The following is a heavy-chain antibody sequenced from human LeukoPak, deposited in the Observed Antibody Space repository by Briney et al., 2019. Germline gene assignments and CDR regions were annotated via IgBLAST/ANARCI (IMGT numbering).Heavy chain of an antibody. CDR2: TYYRSRWYS. Sequence: PSQTLSLTCAISGDSVSSNNAAWNWIRQSPSRGLEWLGRTYYRSRWYSYYAASVRSRIIIKPDTSKNQFSLQLNSVTPDDTAVYYCGRGPARIDPWGQGILVTVSS. CDR3: GRGPARIDP. CDR1: GDSVSSNNAA. J-gene: IGHJ5*02. V-gene: IGHV6-1*01.